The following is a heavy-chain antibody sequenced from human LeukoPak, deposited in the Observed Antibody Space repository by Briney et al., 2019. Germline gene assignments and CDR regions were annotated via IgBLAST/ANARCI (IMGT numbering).Heavy chain of an antibody. CDR2: IYSGGNT. Sequence: GGSLRLSCTVSGFTVSSNSMSWVRQAPGKGLEWVSFIYSGGNTHYSDSVKGRFTISRDNSKNTLYLQMNSLRAEDTAVYYCARRAGEYSHPYDHWGQGTLVTVSS. J-gene: IGHJ4*02. CDR3: ARRAGEYSHPYDH. V-gene: IGHV3-53*01. D-gene: IGHD4-17*01. CDR1: GFTVSSNS.